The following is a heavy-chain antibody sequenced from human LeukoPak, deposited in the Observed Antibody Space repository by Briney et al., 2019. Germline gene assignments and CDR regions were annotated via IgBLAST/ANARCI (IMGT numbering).Heavy chain of an antibody. V-gene: IGHV4-39*01. CDR3: ARLYGSGSYGWFDWYFDL. Sequence: TASETLSLTCTVSGGSIGSSRDYWAWIRQPPGKGLEWIANIYYSGSTYYSPSLKSRVTISVDTSKNQFSLKLSSVTAADTAVYYCARLYGSGSYGWFDWYFDLWGRGTLVTVSS. D-gene: IGHD3-10*01. CDR2: IYYSGST. J-gene: IGHJ2*01. CDR1: GGSIGSSRDY.